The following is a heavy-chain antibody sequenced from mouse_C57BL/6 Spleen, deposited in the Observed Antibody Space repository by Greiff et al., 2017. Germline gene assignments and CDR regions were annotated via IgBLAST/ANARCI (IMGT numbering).Heavy chain of an antibody. D-gene: IGHD4-1*01. CDR1: GYAFSSSW. Sequence: VQLQQSGPELVKPGASVKISCKASGYAFSSSWMNWVKQRPGKGLEWIGRIYPGDGDTNYNGKFKGKATLTADKSSSTAYMQLSSLTSEDSAVYFCARGGWDEGYYLDYWGQGTTLTVSS. J-gene: IGHJ2*01. CDR3: ARGGWDEGYYLDY. V-gene: IGHV1-82*01. CDR2: IYPGDGDT.